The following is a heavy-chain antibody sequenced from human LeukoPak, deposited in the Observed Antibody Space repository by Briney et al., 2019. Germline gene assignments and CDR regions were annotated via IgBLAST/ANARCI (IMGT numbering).Heavy chain of an antibody. J-gene: IGHJ4*02. CDR3: AREVFELDY. CDR1: GFTFSSYE. Sequence: PGGSLRLSCAASGFTFSSYEMNWVRQAPGQGLEWVSYISSSGGDIYYADSVKGRFTVSRDNAKNSLYLQMNSLRAEDTAVYYCAREVFELDYWGQGTLVTVSS. D-gene: IGHD3-9*01. V-gene: IGHV3-48*03. CDR2: ISSSGGDI.